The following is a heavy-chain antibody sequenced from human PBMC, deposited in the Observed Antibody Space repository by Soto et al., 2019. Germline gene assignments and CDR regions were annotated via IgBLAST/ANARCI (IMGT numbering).Heavy chain of an antibody. D-gene: IGHD6-13*01. CDR2: ISYSGST. CDR1: GGSISSYY. J-gene: IGHJ4*02. V-gene: IGHV4-59*12. CDR3: ARYNAASGTYYFDF. Sequence: PSETLSLTCTVSGGSISSYYWSWIRQPPGKGLEWIGYISYSGSTNYNPSLKSRVTISVDISKSQFCLRLTSVTAADTAVYYCARYNAASGTYYFDFWGQGALVTVS.